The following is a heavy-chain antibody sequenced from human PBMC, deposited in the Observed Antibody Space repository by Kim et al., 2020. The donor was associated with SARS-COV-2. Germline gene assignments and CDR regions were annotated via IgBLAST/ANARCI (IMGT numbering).Heavy chain of an antibody. CDR1: GFTFSSYG. V-gene: IGHV3-30*18. D-gene: IGHD3-3*01. CDR2: ISYDGSNK. Sequence: GGSLRLSCAASGFTFSSYGMHWVRQAPGKGLEWVAVISYDGSNKYYADSVKGRFTISRDNSKNTLYLQMNSLRAEDTAVYYCAKDGTYYYFWSGYYDYYYYGMDVWGQGTPVTVSS. CDR3: AKDGTYYYFWSGYYDYYYYGMDV. J-gene: IGHJ6*02.